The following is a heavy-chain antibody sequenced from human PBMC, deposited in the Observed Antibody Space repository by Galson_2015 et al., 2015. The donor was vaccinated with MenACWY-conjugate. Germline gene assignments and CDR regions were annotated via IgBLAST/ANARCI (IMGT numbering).Heavy chain of an antibody. CDR1: GYTLTDLS. V-gene: IGHV1-24*01. D-gene: IGHD5-18*01. CDR3: AADRRQVRRGWLPY. J-gene: IGHJ4*02. CDR2: FSPGDGKT. Sequence: SVKVSCKASGYTLTDLSMYWVRQAPGKGLEWMGGFSPGDGKTIYAQRFQGRVTMTEDTSTDTAYMELSSLRSEDTAVYYCAADRRQVRRGWLPYWGQGTLVTVSS.